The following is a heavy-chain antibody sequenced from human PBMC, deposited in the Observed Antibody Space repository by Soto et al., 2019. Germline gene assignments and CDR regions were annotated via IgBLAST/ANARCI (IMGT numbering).Heavy chain of an antibody. J-gene: IGHJ4*02. CDR2: IYWDDHK. Sequence: QITLKESGPPLVKPTQTLTLTCTFSGFSLSTSGVAVGWIRQPPGKALEWLALIYWDDHKPYSPSLKSRLTITKDTSKNQVVLIMSNMDPVDTATYYCAHCGGSYGNFDYWGQGTLVTVSS. CDR1: GFSLSTSGVA. CDR3: AHCGGSYGNFDY. D-gene: IGHD1-26*01. V-gene: IGHV2-5*02.